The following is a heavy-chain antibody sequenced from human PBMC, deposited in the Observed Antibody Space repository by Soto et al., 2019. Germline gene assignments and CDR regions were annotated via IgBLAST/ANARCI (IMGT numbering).Heavy chain of an antibody. J-gene: IGHJ5*02. D-gene: IGHD6-13*01. Sequence: QVQLVQSGAEVKKPGASVKVSCKASGYTFASYDINWVRQATGQGLEWMGWMNPNSGATGYAQNFQGRVTMTRNTSITTAYMELNSLRSEDTAVYFCARGLRNPTAGGNWFDPWGQGTLVTVSS. V-gene: IGHV1-8*01. CDR2: MNPNSGAT. CDR1: GYTFASYD. CDR3: ARGLRNPTAGGNWFDP.